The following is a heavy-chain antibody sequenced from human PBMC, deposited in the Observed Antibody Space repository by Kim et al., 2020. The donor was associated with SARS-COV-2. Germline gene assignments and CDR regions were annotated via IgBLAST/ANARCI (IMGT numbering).Heavy chain of an antibody. J-gene: IGHJ6*04. CDR3: ARGDSSGWYFGNYYYDGVDV. CDR1: GYTFTSYY. Sequence: ASVKVSCKASGYTFTSYYMHWVRQAPGQGLEWMGIINPSGGSTSYAQKFQGRVTMTRDTSTSTVYMELSSLRSEYRAVYYCARGDSSGWYFGNYYYDGVDVWGDGDTGTVSS. V-gene: IGHV1-46*01. D-gene: IGHD6-19*01. CDR2: INPSGGST.